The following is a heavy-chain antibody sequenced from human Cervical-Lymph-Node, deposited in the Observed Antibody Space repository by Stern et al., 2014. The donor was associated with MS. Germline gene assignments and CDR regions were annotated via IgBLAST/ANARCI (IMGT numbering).Heavy chain of an antibody. CDR1: GYSFTAYY. V-gene: IGHV1-2*04. D-gene: IGHD3-10*01. CDR2: INPNSGDT. Sequence: QVQLMQSGAEVKKPGASVKVSCTASGYSFTAYYLHWVRQAPGQGLEWMGWINPNSGDTTYAQKFQDWVSMTRDRSAGTAYLELSRLKSDDTAVYYCARGPGSLFHWTHYYYGMDVWGQGTTVTVSS. CDR3: ARGPGSLFHWTHYYYGMDV. J-gene: IGHJ6*02.